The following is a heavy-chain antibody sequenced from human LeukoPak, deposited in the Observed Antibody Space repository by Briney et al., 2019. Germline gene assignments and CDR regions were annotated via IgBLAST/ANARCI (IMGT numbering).Heavy chain of an antibody. CDR1: GFTFSSYG. CDR2: ISYDGSNK. J-gene: IGHJ4*02. CDR3: AKLSDYYGSGSYGY. D-gene: IGHD3-10*01. V-gene: IGHV3-30*18. Sequence: GGSLRLSCAASGFTFSSYGMHWVRQAPGKGLEWVAVISYDGSNKYYADSVKGRFTISRDNSKNTLYLQMNSLRAEDTAVYYCAKLSDYYGSGSYGYWGQGTLVTVSS.